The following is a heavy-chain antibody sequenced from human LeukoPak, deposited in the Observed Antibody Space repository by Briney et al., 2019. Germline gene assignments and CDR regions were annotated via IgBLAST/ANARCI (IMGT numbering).Heavy chain of an antibody. Sequence: GGSLRLSCAASGFTFSRLDMHWVRQAPGKGLEWVAVIWSEGTDKYYADSVRGRFTISRDNSKSTLYLQMNSLRAEDTAVYYCVRRIPQYNAMDVWGQGTTVIVSS. V-gene: IGHV3-33*01. D-gene: IGHD6-6*01. J-gene: IGHJ6*02. CDR3: VRRIPQYNAMDV. CDR2: IWSEGTDK. CDR1: GFTFSRLD.